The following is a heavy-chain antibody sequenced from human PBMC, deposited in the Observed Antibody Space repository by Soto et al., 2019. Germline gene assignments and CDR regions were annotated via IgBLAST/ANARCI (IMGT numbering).Heavy chain of an antibody. CDR1: NGSISGFY. J-gene: IGHJ4*02. CDR3: VRVGVGIGNHFDS. D-gene: IGHD1-26*01. CDR2: IHYSGRT. V-gene: IGHV4-59*12. Sequence: SETLSLTCSVSNGSISGFYWTWIRQPPGKILEWIGYIHYSGRTDYNPSLTSRATMSVDTSKNQFSLNLKSITAAETAVYYCVRVGVGIGNHFDSWGRGTLVTLSS.